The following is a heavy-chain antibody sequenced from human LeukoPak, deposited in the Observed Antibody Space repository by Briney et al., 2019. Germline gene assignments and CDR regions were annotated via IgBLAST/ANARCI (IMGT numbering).Heavy chain of an antibody. CDR3: ARHAGGISATGTRPFDY. CDR2: IYYSGST. V-gene: IGHV4-39*01. CDR1: GTSFSSSTYY. J-gene: IGHJ4*02. Sequence: SETLSLTCTVSGTSFSSSTYYWGWIRQPPEKGLEWIGSIYYSGSTYYNPSLKSRVTMSVDTSKNQFSLKLSSVTAADTAVYYCARHAGGISATGTRPFDYWGQGTLVTVSS. D-gene: IGHD6-13*01.